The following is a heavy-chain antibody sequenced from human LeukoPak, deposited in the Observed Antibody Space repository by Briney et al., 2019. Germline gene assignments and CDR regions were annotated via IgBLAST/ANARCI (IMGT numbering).Heavy chain of an antibody. Sequence: PSETLSLTCTVSGGSISSYYWSWIRQPPGKGLEWIGYIYYSGSTNYNPSLKSRVTISVDTSKNQFSLKLSSVTAADTAGYYCARAVAGGCYYYYYMDVWGKGTTVTVSS. V-gene: IGHV4-59*01. J-gene: IGHJ6*03. CDR2: IYYSGST. CDR1: GGSISSYY. CDR3: ARAVAGGCYYYYYMDV. D-gene: IGHD6-19*01.